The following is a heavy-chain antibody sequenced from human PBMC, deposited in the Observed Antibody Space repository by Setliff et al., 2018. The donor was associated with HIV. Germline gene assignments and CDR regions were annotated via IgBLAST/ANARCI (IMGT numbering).Heavy chain of an antibody. CDR1: GYSISSGYY. J-gene: IGHJ6*02. Sequence: SETLSLTCAVSGYSISSGYYRGWIRQPPGKGLEWIGRIYHSGSTDYNPSLKSRFTISVDTSKNQFSLKLSSVTAADTAVYYCVRVTSSSTGYNYYYGMDVLGQGTKVTVSS. D-gene: IGHD6-6*01. CDR2: IYHSGST. V-gene: IGHV4-38-2*01. CDR3: VRVTSSSTGYNYYYGMDV.